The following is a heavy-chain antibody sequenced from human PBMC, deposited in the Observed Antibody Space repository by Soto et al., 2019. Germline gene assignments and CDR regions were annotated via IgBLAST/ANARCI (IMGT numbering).Heavy chain of an antibody. V-gene: IGHV4-4*02. J-gene: IGHJ4*02. CDR1: GGSISSSNW. Sequence: QVQLQESGPGLVKPWGTLSLTCAVSGGSISSSNWWSWVRQPPGKGLEWIGEIYHSGSTNYNPSLKSRVTISLDKSKNQFSLKLSSVTAADTAVYYCARSPVRIAVAESGDYWGQGTPVTVSP. CDR2: IYHSGST. CDR3: ARSPVRIAVAESGDY. D-gene: IGHD6-19*01.